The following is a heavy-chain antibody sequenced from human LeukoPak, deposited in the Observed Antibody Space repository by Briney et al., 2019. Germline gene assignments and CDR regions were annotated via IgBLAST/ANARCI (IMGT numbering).Heavy chain of an antibody. CDR3: ARVLEIQLRWFDP. CDR2: IYYSGST. D-gene: IGHD2-2*01. CDR1: GGSISSSSYY. V-gene: IGHV4-39*01. Sequence: PSETLSLTCTVSGGSISSSSYYWGWIRQPPGKGLEWIGSIYYSGSTYYNPSLKSRVTISVDTSKNQFSLKLSSVTAADTAVYYCARVLEIQLRWFDPWGQGTLVTVSS. J-gene: IGHJ5*02.